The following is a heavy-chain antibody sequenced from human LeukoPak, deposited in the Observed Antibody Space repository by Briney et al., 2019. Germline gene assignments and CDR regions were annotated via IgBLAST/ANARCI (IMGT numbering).Heavy chain of an antibody. J-gene: IGHJ4*02. Sequence: PGGSLRLSCAASGVSFSGYAMDWVRQAPGKGLEWVAFIQYDGSQKSYVDPVKGRFTISRDNSKNTLYLQMSSLRADDTALYYCASGYNYGFDYWGQGTLVTVSS. CDR2: IQYDGSQK. V-gene: IGHV3-30*02. CDR3: ASGYNYGFDY. CDR1: GVSFSGYA. D-gene: IGHD5-24*01.